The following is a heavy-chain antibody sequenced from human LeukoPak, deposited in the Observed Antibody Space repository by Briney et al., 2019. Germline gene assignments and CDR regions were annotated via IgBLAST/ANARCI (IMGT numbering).Heavy chain of an antibody. J-gene: IGHJ3*02. CDR1: GFTFDDYA. Sequence: PGGSLRLSCAASGFTFDDYAIHWVRQAPGKGLEWVSVISGDGGSTYYADAVKGLFTISRDNSKNSIYLQMNSLRSEDTALYYCAKGLTTVVTRGAFDIWGQGTMVTVSS. D-gene: IGHD4-23*01. V-gene: IGHV3-43*02. CDR3: AKGLTTVVTRGAFDI. CDR2: ISGDGGST.